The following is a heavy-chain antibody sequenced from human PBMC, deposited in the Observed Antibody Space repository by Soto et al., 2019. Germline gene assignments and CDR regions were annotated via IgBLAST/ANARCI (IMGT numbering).Heavy chain of an antibody. V-gene: IGHV5-10-1*01. Sequence: PGESLKISCKGSGYSFTSYWISWVRQMPGKGLERMGRIDPSDSYTNYSPSFQGHVTISADKSISTAYLQWSSLKASDTAMYYCARLNYSSSWYVWFDPWGQGTLVTVSS. CDR2: IDPSDSYT. CDR3: ARLNYSSSWYVWFDP. CDR1: GYSFTSYW. J-gene: IGHJ5*02. D-gene: IGHD6-13*01.